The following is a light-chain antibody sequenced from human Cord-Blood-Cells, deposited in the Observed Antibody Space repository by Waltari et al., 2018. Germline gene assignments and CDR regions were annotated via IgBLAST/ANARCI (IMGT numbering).Light chain of an antibody. J-gene: IGKJ1*01. CDR1: QSISSY. V-gene: IGKV1-39*01. CDR2: AAS. Sequence: IQLTQSPSSLSASVGDRVTITCRASQSISSYLNLDQQKPGKAPKLLIYAASILQSGVPSRFSGSGSGTDFTLTISSLQPEDFATYYCQQSYSTPWTFGQGTKVEIK. CDR3: QQSYSTPWT.